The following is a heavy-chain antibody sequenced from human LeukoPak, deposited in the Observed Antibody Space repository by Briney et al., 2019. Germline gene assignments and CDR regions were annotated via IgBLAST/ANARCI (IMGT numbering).Heavy chain of an antibody. Sequence: PGGSLRLSCAASGFTFSSYAMSWVRQAPGKGLEWVSAISGSGGSTYYADSVKGRFTISRDNSKNTLYLQMNSLRAEDTALYYSAKAAYGDYVNWFDPWGQGILVIVSS. V-gene: IGHV3-23*01. CDR3: AKAAYGDYVNWFDP. J-gene: IGHJ5*02. D-gene: IGHD4-17*01. CDR2: ISGSGGST. CDR1: GFTFSSYA.